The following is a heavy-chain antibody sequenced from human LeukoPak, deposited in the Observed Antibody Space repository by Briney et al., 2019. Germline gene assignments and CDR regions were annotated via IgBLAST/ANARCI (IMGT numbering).Heavy chain of an antibody. CDR2: IYYSGST. CDR3: ARGIAAAGRGAL. J-gene: IGHJ4*02. CDR1: GGSISSSSYY. D-gene: IGHD6-13*01. V-gene: IGHV4-39*01. Sequence: PSETLSLTCTVSGGSISSSSYYWGWIRQPPGKGLEWIGSIYYSGSTYYNPSLKSRVTISVDTSKNQFSLKLSSVTAADTAVYYCARGIAAAGRGALWGQGTLVTVSS.